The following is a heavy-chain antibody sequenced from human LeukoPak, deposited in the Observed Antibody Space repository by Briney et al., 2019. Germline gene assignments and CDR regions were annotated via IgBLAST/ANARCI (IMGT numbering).Heavy chain of an antibody. J-gene: IGHJ4*02. CDR1: GGSISSYY. Sequence: SETLSLTCTVSGGSISSYYWSWIRQPPGKELEWIGYIYYSGSTNYNPSLKSRVTISVDTSKNQFSLNLSSVTAADTAVYYCAREYGDSSGYDYWGQGTLVTVSS. CDR3: AREYGDSSGYDY. CDR2: IYYSGST. V-gene: IGHV4-59*01. D-gene: IGHD3-22*01.